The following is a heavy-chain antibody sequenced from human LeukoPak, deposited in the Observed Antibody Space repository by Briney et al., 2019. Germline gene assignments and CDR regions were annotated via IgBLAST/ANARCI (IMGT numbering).Heavy chain of an antibody. CDR1: GFTFSSYG. CDR2: IWYDGSNK. V-gene: IGHV3-33*01. Sequence: GGSLRLSCAASGFTFSSYGMHWVRQAPGKGLEWVAVIWYDGSNKYYADSVKGRFTISRYNSKDTLYLQMNSLRAEDTAVYYCARVARPHYDILTGYHSYFDYWGQGTLVTVSS. J-gene: IGHJ4*02. CDR3: ARVARPHYDILTGYHSYFDY. D-gene: IGHD3-9*01.